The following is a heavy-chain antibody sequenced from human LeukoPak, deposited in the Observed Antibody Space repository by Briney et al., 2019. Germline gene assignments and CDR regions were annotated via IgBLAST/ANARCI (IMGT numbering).Heavy chain of an antibody. CDR1: GFTFSSYG. Sequence: PGRALRLSCAASGFTFSSYGMHWVRQPPGRGLEWVAVISYDGSNKYYADSVKGRFTISVDNSKNTLYLQMNSLRAEDTAVYYCAKGPGYGSGSYYIQYWGQGTLVTVPS. V-gene: IGHV3-30*18. J-gene: IGHJ4*02. D-gene: IGHD3-10*01. CDR3: AKGPGYGSGSYYIQY. CDR2: ISYDGSNK.